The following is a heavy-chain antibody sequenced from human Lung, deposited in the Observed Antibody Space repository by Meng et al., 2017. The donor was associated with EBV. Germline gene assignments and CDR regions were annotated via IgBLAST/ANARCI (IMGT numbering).Heavy chain of an antibody. Sequence: QVQLVQSGAEVKKPGXSVKVACXASGYTFTSYGISWVRQAPGQGLEWMGWISGYSGNTNYAQKVQGRVTMTTDTSTSTAYMELRSLRSDDTAVYYCARDLGYCTNAGCSRNWFDPWGQGTLVTVSS. CDR2: ISGYSGNT. J-gene: IGHJ5*02. CDR3: ARDLGYCTNAGCSRNWFDP. D-gene: IGHD2-8*01. V-gene: IGHV1-18*01. CDR1: GYTFTSYG.